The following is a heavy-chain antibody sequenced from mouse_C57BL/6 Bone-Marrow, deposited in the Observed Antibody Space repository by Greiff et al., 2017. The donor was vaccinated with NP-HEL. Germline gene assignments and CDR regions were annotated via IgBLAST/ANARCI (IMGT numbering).Heavy chain of an antibody. CDR3: ARDITTVERDLDY. V-gene: IGHV5-4*01. Sequence: EVQGVESGGGLVKPGGSLKLSCAASGFTFSSYAMSWVRQTPEKRLEWVATISDGGSYTYYPDNVKGRFTISRDNAKNNLYLQMSHLKSEDTAMYYCARDITTVERDLDYWGQGTTLTVSS. J-gene: IGHJ2*01. D-gene: IGHD1-1*01. CDR2: ISDGGSYT. CDR1: GFTFSSYA.